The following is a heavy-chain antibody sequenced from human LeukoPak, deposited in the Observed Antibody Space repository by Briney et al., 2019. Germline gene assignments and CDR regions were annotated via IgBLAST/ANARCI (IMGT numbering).Heavy chain of an antibody. Sequence: ASVKVSCKASGYTFTGYYMHWVRQAPGQGLEWMGWINPNSGGTNYAQKFQGRVTMTRDTSISTAYMELRSLRSDDTAVYYCARDLIVGATFFPDYWGQGTLVTVSS. CDR1: GYTFTGYY. CDR3: ARDLIVGATFFPDY. CDR2: INPNSGGT. J-gene: IGHJ4*02. D-gene: IGHD1-26*01. V-gene: IGHV1-2*02.